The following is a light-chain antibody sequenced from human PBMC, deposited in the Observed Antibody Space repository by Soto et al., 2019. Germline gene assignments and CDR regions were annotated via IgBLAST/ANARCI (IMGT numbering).Light chain of an antibody. V-gene: IGLV2-11*01. CDR1: NSDIGGYNY. CDR2: EVS. CDR3: CSYAGTYNFWV. J-gene: IGLJ3*02. Sequence: QSALTQPRSVSGSPGQSVTISCTGTNSDIGGYNYVSWYQQHPGKAPKVMIYEVSRRPSGVPDRFSGSKSGNAASLTISGLQAEDEADYYCCSYAGTYNFWVFGGGTKLTVL.